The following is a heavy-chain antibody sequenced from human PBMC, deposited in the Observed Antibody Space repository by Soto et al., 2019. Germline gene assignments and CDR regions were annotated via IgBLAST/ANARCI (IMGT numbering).Heavy chain of an antibody. CDR2: INPSGGRT. CDR1: GYTFTNYY. Sequence: QVQLVQSGAEVKKPGASVKVSCKASGYTFTNYYMHWVRQAPGQGLEWMGIINPSGGRTNYAQKFQGRVTMTRDTSTSTVCVELSTLRSEDTAVYYCARDLSSYSSGWYDLWGRGTLVTVSS. V-gene: IGHV1-46*01. J-gene: IGHJ2*01. D-gene: IGHD6-19*01. CDR3: ARDLSSYSSGWYDL.